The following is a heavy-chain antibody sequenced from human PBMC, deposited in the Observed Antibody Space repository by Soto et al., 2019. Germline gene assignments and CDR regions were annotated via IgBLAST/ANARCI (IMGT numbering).Heavy chain of an antibody. V-gene: IGHV3-33*01. CDR1: VFTFSSYG. J-gene: IGHJ4*02. CDR2: IWYDGSNK. Sequence: GGSLRLSCAASVFTFSSYGMHWVRQAPGKGLEWVAVIWYDGSNKYYADSVKGRFTISRDNSKNTLYLQMNSLRAEDTAVYYCARGGLAAAGKDYWGQGTLVTVSS. CDR3: ARGGLAAAGKDY. D-gene: IGHD6-13*01.